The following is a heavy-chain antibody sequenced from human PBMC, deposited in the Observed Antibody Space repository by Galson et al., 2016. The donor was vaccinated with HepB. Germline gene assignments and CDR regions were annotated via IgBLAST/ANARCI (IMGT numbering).Heavy chain of an antibody. CDR3: AKNGNFHTS. J-gene: IGHJ5*02. Sequence: SLRLSCAVSGFTFSNSAMTWVRQAPGKGLEWVSTIGGSGISRSYADSVKGRFTISRDNSKNTVYLQMNSLRIEDTALYYCAKNGNFHTSWGQGTLVTVSS. CDR2: IGGSGISR. V-gene: IGHV3-23*01. D-gene: IGHD1-26*01. CDR1: GFTFSNSA.